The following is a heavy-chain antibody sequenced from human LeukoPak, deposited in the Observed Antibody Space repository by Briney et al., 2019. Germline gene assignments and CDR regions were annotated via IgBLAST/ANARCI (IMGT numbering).Heavy chain of an antibody. Sequence: PSETLSLTCTVSGGSISSYYWSWIRQPPGKGLEWIGYIYYSGSTNYNPSLKSRVTISVDTSKNQFSLKLSPVTAADTAVYYCARYNYCSSTSCYYYYYYMDVWGKGTTVTVSS. V-gene: IGHV4-59*01. CDR2: IYYSGST. CDR3: ARYNYCSSTSCYYYYYYMDV. J-gene: IGHJ6*03. CDR1: GGSISSYY. D-gene: IGHD2-2*01.